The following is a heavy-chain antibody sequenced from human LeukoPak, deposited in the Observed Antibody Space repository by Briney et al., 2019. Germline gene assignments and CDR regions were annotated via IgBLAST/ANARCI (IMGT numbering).Heavy chain of an antibody. CDR3: ARDTFQPGLIDS. J-gene: IGHJ4*02. D-gene: IGHD2-2*01. CDR2: INDGSTDI. CDR1: GFPFSLYA. Sequence: GGPLRLSCAASGFPFSLYAMNWVRQAPGKGLEWVSYINDGSTDIHYADSVKGRFSISRDSARNTLYLQLSSLRAEDTAVYYCARDTFQPGLIDSWGQGTLVTVSS. V-gene: IGHV3-21*05.